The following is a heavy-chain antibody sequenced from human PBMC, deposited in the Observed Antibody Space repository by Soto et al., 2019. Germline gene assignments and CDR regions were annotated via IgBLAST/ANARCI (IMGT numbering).Heavy chain of an antibody. Sequence: SETLSLTCAVYGGSFSGYYWSWIRQPPGKGLEWIGEINHSGSTNYNPSLKSRVTISVDTSKNQFSLKLSSVTAADTAVYYCARSYCGGDCYWRDFDYWGQGTRVTVSS. CDR2: INHSGST. CDR3: ARSYCGGDCYWRDFDY. D-gene: IGHD2-21*02. J-gene: IGHJ4*02. CDR1: GGSFSGYY. V-gene: IGHV4-34*01.